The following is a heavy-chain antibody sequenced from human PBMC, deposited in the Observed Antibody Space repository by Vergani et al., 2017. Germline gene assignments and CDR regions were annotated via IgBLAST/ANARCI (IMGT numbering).Heavy chain of an antibody. CDR2: IYYSGSN. V-gene: IGHV4-31*03. Sequence: QVQLQESGPGLVKPSQTLSLTCTVSGGSISSGGYYWSWIRQPPGKGLEWIGYIYYSGSNYYNPSLKSRFTISVDTSKNQFSLKLSSVTAADTAVYYCARGVGGSGRGAFDIWGQGTMVTVSS. CDR3: ARGVGGSGRGAFDI. CDR1: GGSISSGGYY. D-gene: IGHD3-10*01. J-gene: IGHJ3*02.